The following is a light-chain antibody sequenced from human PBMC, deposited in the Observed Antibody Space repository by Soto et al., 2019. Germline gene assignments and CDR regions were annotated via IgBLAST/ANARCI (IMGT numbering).Light chain of an antibody. CDR3: QQYFETPLT. J-gene: IGKJ4*01. V-gene: IGKV4-1*01. CDR2: WAS. Sequence: DIVMTQSPDSLAVSLGERATINCKSSQTVLYSANNKNYLAWYQQKPGHPPKLLINWASARESGVPGRFSGSGSGTDFTLTITSLQAEDVAVYYCQQYFETPLTFGGGTKVEIK. CDR1: QTVLYSANNKNY.